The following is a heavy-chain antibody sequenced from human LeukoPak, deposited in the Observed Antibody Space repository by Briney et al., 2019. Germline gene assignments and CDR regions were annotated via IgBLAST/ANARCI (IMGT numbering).Heavy chain of an antibody. J-gene: IGHJ4*02. CDR3: ARGRGSGSSDY. CDR1: GFSFSSYW. Sequence: GGSLRLSCAASGFSFSSYWMHWVRQVPGKGLVWLGRINRNGGSTIYADSVKGRFTISRDKAKNTLYLQMNSLRAEDTAVYYCARGRGSGSSDYWGQGTLVTVSS. D-gene: IGHD3-10*01. V-gene: IGHV3-74*01. CDR2: INRNGGST.